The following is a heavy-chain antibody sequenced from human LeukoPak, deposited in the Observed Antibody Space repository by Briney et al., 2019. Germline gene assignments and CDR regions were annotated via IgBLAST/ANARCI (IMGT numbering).Heavy chain of an antibody. CDR1: GFTVSSNY. Sequence: PGGSLRLSCAASGFTVSSNYMSWVRQAPGKGLEWVPVIYSGGSTYYADSVKGRFTISRDNSKNTLYLQMNSLRAEDTAVYYCARARGKYQLPLDAFDIWGQGTMVTVSS. V-gene: IGHV3-53*01. J-gene: IGHJ3*02. CDR3: ARARGKYQLPLDAFDI. D-gene: IGHD2-2*01. CDR2: IYSGGST.